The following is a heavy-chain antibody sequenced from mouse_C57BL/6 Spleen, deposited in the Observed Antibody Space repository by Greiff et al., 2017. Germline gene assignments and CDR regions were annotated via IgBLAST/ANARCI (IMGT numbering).Heavy chain of an antibody. CDR2: IRSKSNNYAT. D-gene: IGHD2-4*01. CDR3: VSYYDYDFYAMDY. J-gene: IGHJ4*01. CDR1: GFSFNTYA. V-gene: IGHV10-1*01. Sequence: EVQLVESGGGLVQPKGSLKLSCAASGFSFNTYAMNWVRQAPGKGLEWVARIRSKSNNYATYYADSVKDRFTISRDDSESMLYLQMNNLKTEDTAMYYCVSYYDYDFYAMDYWGQGTSVTVSS.